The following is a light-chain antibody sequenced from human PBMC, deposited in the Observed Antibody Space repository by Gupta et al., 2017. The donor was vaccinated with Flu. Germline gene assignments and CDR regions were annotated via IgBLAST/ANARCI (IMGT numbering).Light chain of an antibody. CDR1: SSDVGGYNY. Sequence: TISCTGTSSDVGGYNYVSWYQQHPGKAPKLMIYDVSNRPSGVSNRFSGSKSGNTASLTISGLQAEDEADYYCSSYTSSSTLPYVFGTGTKVTVL. V-gene: IGLV2-14*04. CDR2: DVS. J-gene: IGLJ1*01. CDR3: SSYTSSSTLPYV.